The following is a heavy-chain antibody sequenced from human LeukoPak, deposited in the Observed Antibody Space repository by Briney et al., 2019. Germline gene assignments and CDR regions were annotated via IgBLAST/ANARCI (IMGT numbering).Heavy chain of an antibody. D-gene: IGHD2-2*01. J-gene: IGHJ6*03. V-gene: IGHV3-15*01. CDR1: GFTFSNAW. CDR2: IKSKTDGGTT. Sequence: GGSLRLSCAASGFTFSNAWMSWVRQAPGKGLEWVGRIKSKTDGGTTDYAAPVKGRFTISGDDSKNTLYLQMNSLKTEDTAVYYCTTDTDFVVVPAYYYMDVWGKGTTVTVSS. CDR3: TTDTDFVVVPAYYYMDV.